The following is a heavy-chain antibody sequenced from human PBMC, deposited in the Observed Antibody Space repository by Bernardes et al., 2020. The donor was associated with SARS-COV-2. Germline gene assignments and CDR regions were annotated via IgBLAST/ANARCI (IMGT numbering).Heavy chain of an antibody. CDR2: IYTSGST. J-gene: IGHJ2*01. Sequence: LSLTCTVSGGSISSYYWSWIRQPAGKGLEWIGRIYTSGSTNYNPSLKSRVTMSVDTSKNQFSLKLSSVTAADTAVYYCARYPLYDFWSGYSNWYFDLWGRGTLVTVSS. D-gene: IGHD3-3*01. CDR1: GGSISSYY. V-gene: IGHV4-4*07. CDR3: ARYPLYDFWSGYSNWYFDL.